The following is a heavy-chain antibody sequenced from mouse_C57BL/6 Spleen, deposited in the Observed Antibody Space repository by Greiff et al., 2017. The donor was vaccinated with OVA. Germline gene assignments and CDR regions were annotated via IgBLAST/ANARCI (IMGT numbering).Heavy chain of an antibody. CDR2: ISGGGGNT. CDR3: ARHDGSSYAMDY. Sequence: DVMLVESGGGLVKPGGSLKLSCAASGFTFSSYTMSWVRQTPEKRLEWVATISGGGGNTYYPDSVKGRFTISRDNAKNTLYLQMSSLRSEDTALYYCARHDGSSYAMDYWGQGTSVTVSS. J-gene: IGHJ4*01. CDR1: GFTFSSYT. D-gene: IGHD1-1*01. V-gene: IGHV5-9*01.